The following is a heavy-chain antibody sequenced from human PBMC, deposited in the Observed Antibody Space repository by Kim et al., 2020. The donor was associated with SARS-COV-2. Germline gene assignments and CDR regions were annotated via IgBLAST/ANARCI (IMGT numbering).Heavy chain of an antibody. CDR1: GFTFSSYA. J-gene: IGHJ4*02. CDR3: AKVFQFIYSSSSGGHYYFDN. CDR2: ISGSGGST. D-gene: IGHD6-13*01. Sequence: GGSLRLSCAASGFTFSSYAMSWVRQAPGKGLEWVSAISGSGGSTYYADSVKGRFTISRDNSKNTLYLQMNSLRAEDTAVYYCAKVFQFIYSSSSGGHYYFDNWGEGTLVTVSS. V-gene: IGHV3-23*01.